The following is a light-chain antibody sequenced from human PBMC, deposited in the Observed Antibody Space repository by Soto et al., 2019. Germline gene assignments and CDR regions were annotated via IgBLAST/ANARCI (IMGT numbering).Light chain of an antibody. CDR1: QSIRNW. Sequence: DIQMTQSPSTLSASVGDRVTITCRASQSIRNWLAWYQQKPGKAPKFLIYQASSLESGVPSRFSGSGSGTEFTLTISSLQPDDFATYCCQQNNSFPWTFGQGTKVEIK. CDR2: QAS. V-gene: IGKV1-5*03. CDR3: QQNNSFPWT. J-gene: IGKJ1*01.